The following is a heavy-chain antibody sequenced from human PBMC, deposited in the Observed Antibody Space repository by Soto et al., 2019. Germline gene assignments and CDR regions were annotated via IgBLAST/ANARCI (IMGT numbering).Heavy chain of an antibody. J-gene: IGHJ5*02. D-gene: IGHD2-21*02. CDR3: ARGTDNGGNSISVETIAHGSNWFDP. Sequence: SETLSLTCAVYGGSFSGYYLSWIRQPPGKGLEWIGEINHSGSTNYNPSLKSRVTISVDTSKNQFSLKLSSVTAADTAVYYCARGTDNGGNSISVETIAHGSNWFDPWGQGTLVTVSS. CDR1: GGSFSGYY. CDR2: INHSGST. V-gene: IGHV4-34*01.